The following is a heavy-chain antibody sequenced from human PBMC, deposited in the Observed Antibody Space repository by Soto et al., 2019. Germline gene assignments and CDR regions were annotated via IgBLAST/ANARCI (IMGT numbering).Heavy chain of an antibody. Sequence: SETLSLTCTVSGGSISSYCWSWIRQPPGKGLEWIGYIYYSGSTNYNPSLKSRVTISVDTSKNQFSLKLSSVTAADTAVYYCARSYRRYCSGGSCYSYYYYYMDVWGKGTTVTVSS. CDR3: ARSYRRYCSGGSCYSYYYYYMDV. CDR2: IYYSGST. V-gene: IGHV4-59*01. J-gene: IGHJ6*03. D-gene: IGHD2-15*01. CDR1: GGSISSYC.